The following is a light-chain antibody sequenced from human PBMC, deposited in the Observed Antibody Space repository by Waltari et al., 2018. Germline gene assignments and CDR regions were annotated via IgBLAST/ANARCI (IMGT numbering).Light chain of an antibody. V-gene: IGKV1-39*01. Sequence: DIQMTQSPSSLSASVGDRVTITCRASQSISSYLNWYQQKPGKAPNLMIYAASSLQSGVPSRFSGSGSGTEFALTISSRQPEDLATYYCQQTYNTPRTFGQGTKLEIK. CDR1: QSISSY. CDR3: QQTYNTPRT. J-gene: IGKJ2*01. CDR2: AAS.